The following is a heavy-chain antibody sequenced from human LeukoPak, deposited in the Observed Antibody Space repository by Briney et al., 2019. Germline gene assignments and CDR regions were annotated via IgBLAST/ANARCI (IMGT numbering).Heavy chain of an antibody. D-gene: IGHD3-22*01. V-gene: IGHV4-59*12. J-gene: IGHJ4*02. CDR1: GGSISSYY. CDR3: ASTGYYDSSEYDY. CDR2: IYYSGST. Sequence: SETLSLTCTVSGGSISSYYWSWIRQPPGKGLEWIGYIYYSGSTYYNPSLKSRVTISVDTSKNQFSLKLSSVTAADTAVYYCASTGYYDSSEYDYWGQGTLVTVSS.